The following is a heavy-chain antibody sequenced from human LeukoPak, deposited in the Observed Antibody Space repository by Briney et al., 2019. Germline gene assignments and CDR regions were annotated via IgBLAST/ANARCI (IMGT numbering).Heavy chain of an antibody. J-gene: IGHJ5*02. Sequence: SVKVSCKASGGTFSSYAISWVRQAPGQGLEWMGRIIPIFGTADYAQKFQGRVAITTDESTSTAYMELSSLRSEDTAVYYCARLERYCSSTSCYIKNWFDPWGQGTLVTVSS. CDR3: ARLERYCSSTSCYIKNWFDP. CDR2: IIPIFGTA. V-gene: IGHV1-69*05. D-gene: IGHD2-2*02. CDR1: GGTFSSYA.